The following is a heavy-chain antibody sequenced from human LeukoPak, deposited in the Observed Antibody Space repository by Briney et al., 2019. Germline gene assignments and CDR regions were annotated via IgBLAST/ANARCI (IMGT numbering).Heavy chain of an antibody. CDR1: GGSISSGTYY. CDR3: ARAPLSSGSYNAFDI. J-gene: IGHJ3*02. CDR2: IYYTGST. V-gene: IGHV4-31*03. D-gene: IGHD3-10*01. Sequence: SQTLSLTCTVSGGSISSGTYYWSWIRQHPGKGLEWTGYIYYTGSTYYNPSLKSRVTISVDTSKNQFSLKLSSVTAADTAVYYCARAPLSSGSYNAFDIWGQGTMVTVSS.